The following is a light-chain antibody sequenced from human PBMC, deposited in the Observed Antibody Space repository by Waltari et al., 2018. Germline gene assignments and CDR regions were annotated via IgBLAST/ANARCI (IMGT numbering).Light chain of an antibody. V-gene: IGKV1-33*01. J-gene: IGKJ3*01. Sequence: DIQMIQSPSFLSASVGDRVTIACQESQNINNYIDWYQQKPGKAPKLLIYDASNWSTGVPSRFSGSGSGTTFTLTISSVQPEDLAIYFCQQYVNVPFTFGPGTRVDIK. CDR1: QNINNY. CDR2: DAS. CDR3: QQYVNVPFT.